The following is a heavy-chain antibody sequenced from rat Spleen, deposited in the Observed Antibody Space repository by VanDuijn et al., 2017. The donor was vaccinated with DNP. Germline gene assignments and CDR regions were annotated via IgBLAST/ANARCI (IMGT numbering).Heavy chain of an antibody. D-gene: IGHD1-3*01. CDR3: ARPVATVAPFAY. CDR1: GFTFSNYD. J-gene: IGHJ3*01. Sequence: EVQLVQSGGGLVQPGRSLKLSCAASGFTFSNYDMAWVRQAPTKGLEWVASISPSGGTTYYRDSVKGRFTISRDNADNTLYLQMNSLRSQDTATYYCARPVATVAPFAYWGQGTLVTVSS. CDR2: ISPSGGTT. V-gene: IGHV5S13*01.